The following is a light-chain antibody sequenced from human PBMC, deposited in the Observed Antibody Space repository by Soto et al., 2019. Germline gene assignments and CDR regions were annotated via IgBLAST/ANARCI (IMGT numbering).Light chain of an antibody. CDR1: TGAVTSDNF. CDR3: MPCYRDVYVI. CDR2: DTY. V-gene: IGLV7-46*01. Sequence: QAVVTQEPSLTGSPGRTVTLTCGSSTGAVTSDNFPYWFQQKPGQAPKTLIYDTYNRPSWTPARFSGSLLGGKAALTLSGTQAEEEADYYCMPCYRDVYVIFGAGTKLTVL. J-gene: IGLJ2*01.